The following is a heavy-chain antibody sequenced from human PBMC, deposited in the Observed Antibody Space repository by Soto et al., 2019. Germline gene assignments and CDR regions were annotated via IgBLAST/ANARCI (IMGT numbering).Heavy chain of an antibody. CDR1: GYTFTSYG. CDR2: ISAHNDNT. V-gene: IGHV1-18*01. J-gene: IGHJ4*02. CDR3: ARGRYGDY. D-gene: IGHD1-1*01. Sequence: QVHLVQSGAEVRKPGASVKVSCKGSGYTFTSYGIAWVRQAPGQGLEWMGWISAHNDNTNYAQKVQGRVTVTGDTSTSTAYMELRNLCSDDTAVYYCARGRYGDYWGQGALVTVSS.